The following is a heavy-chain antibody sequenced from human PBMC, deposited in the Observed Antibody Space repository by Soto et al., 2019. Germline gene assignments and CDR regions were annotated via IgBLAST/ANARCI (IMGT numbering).Heavy chain of an antibody. V-gene: IGHV1-8*01. J-gene: IGHJ4*02. CDR3: ARGVSAGIDY. CDR1: GYSFTSLD. CDR2: MQPSTGRT. D-gene: IGHD6-19*01. Sequence: ASVKVSCKASGYSFTSLDINWVRQTAGQGLEWMGWMQPSTGRTGYAQKFQGRVTMTRDTSINTAYMELTTLTSDDTAFYYCARGVSAGIDYWGQGTLVTVSS.